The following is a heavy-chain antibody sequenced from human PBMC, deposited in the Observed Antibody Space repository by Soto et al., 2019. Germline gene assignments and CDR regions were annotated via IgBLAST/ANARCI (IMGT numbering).Heavy chain of an antibody. CDR3: IQSRCGGDCLQSYASYYYYGMDV. CDR1: AFSLSTGGVG. Sequence: QITLKESGPTLMKPTQTLTLTCTFSAFSLSTGGVGVGWICQPPGKALEWLALIYWDDDKRYSPFLRSRLTITKDTSKNQVVLTMTNMDPVDTATYYCIQSRCGGDCLQSYASYYYYGMDVWGQGTTVTVSS. CDR2: IYWDDDK. D-gene: IGHD2-21*02. J-gene: IGHJ6*02. V-gene: IGHV2-5*02.